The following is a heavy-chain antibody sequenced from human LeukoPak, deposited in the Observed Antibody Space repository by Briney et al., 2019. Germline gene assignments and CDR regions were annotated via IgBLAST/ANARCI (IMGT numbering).Heavy chain of an antibody. CDR3: ARELPRAARYYYYYYYMDV. D-gene: IGHD6-6*01. CDR1: GGSFSGYY. J-gene: IGHJ6*03. V-gene: IGHV4-34*01. Sequence: PSETLSLTCAVYGGSFSGYYWSWIRQPPGKGLEWIGEINHGGSTNYNPSLKSRVTISVDTSKNQFSLKLSSVTAADTAVYYCARELPRAARYYYYYYYMDVWGKGTTVTVSS. CDR2: INHGGST.